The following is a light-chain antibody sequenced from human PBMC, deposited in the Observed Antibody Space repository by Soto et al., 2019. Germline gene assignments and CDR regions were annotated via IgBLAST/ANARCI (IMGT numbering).Light chain of an antibody. Sequence: EIVMTQSPANLSLSPGDRAILSCRASQSVSNRLAWYQQKPGQAPRLLIYDASTRATGIPARFSGSGSGTDFALTISILEFEDFAFYFCQQFGHLPPFTFGRGTKLEIK. CDR2: DAS. V-gene: IGKV3-15*01. J-gene: IGKJ2*01. CDR3: QQFGHLPPFT. CDR1: QSVSNR.